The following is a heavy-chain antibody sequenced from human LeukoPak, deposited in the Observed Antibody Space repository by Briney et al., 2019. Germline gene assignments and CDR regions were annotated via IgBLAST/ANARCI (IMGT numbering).Heavy chain of an antibody. D-gene: IGHD2-21*02. CDR2: MNPNSGNT. V-gene: IGHV1-8*01. CDR3: ARGKEYCGGDCYLFDY. CDR1: GYTFTCYD. J-gene: IGHJ4*02. Sequence: ASVKVSCKASGYTFTCYDINWVRQATGQGLEWMGWMNPNSGNTGYAQKFQGRVTMTRNTSISTAYMELSSLRSEDTAVYYCARGKEYCGGDCYLFDYWGQGTLVTVSS.